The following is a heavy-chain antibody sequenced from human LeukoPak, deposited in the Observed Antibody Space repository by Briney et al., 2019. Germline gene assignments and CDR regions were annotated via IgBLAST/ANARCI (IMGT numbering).Heavy chain of an antibody. CDR3: AREPPESFRFDY. D-gene: IGHD3-16*02. J-gene: IGHJ4*02. Sequence: ASVKISCKASGYTFTSYYIHWVRQAPGQGLEWKGIIRPSGGRASYPQNFQGRVTMTMDMSASTVHMELSSLTSEDTAMYYCAREPPESFRFDYWGQGAPVTVSS. CDR1: GYTFTSYY. V-gene: IGHV1-46*01. CDR2: IRPSGGRA.